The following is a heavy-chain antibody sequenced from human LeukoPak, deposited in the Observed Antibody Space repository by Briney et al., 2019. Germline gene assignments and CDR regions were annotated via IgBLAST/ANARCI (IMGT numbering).Heavy chain of an antibody. V-gene: IGHV3-23*01. CDR1: GFTFSSYA. J-gene: IGHJ4*02. Sequence: PGRSLRLSCAASGFTFSSYAMNWVRQAPGKGLEWVSGITGSGGSTFYADSVKGRFTISRDNSKNTLYLQMNSLRAEDTAVYYCAKDRVCSGGSCYFDYWGQGTLVTVSS. D-gene: IGHD2-15*01. CDR2: ITGSGGST. CDR3: AKDRVCSGGSCYFDY.